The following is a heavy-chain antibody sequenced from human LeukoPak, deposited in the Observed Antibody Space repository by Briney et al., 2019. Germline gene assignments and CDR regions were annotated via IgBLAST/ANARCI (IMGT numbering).Heavy chain of an antibody. CDR1: GFTFCTYG. CDR2: ISHDGSNQ. Sequence: GGSLRLSCAASGFTFCTYGMHWVRQPPGKGLEWVAVISHDGSNQYYADSVKGRFTISRDNSKNTLYLQMNSLRAEDTAVYYCAKDYYDSADAFDIWGQGTMVTVSS. J-gene: IGHJ3*02. CDR3: AKDYYDSADAFDI. D-gene: IGHD3-22*01. V-gene: IGHV3-30*18.